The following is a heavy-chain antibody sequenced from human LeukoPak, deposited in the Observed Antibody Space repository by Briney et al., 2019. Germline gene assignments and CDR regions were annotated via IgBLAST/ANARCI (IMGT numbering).Heavy chain of an antibody. Sequence: SETLSLTCTVSGGSISSSSYYWGWIRQPPGKGLEWIGSIYYSGSTYYNPSLKSRVTISVDTSKNQFSLKLSSVTATDTAVYYCCGSGWFAGPFGYWGQGALVTVSS. CDR2: IYYSGST. V-gene: IGHV4-39*07. J-gene: IGHJ4*02. D-gene: IGHD6-19*01. CDR3: CGSGWFAGPFGY. CDR1: GGSISSSSYY.